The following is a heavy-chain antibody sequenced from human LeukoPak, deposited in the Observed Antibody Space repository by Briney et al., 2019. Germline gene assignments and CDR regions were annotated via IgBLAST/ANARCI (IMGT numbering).Heavy chain of an antibody. D-gene: IGHD6-19*01. V-gene: IGHV4-61*01. Sequence: NPSETLSLTCTVSTGSVSSGTYYWSWIRQPPGKGLEWIGYMYYNGSTNYNPSLKSRVTISVDTSKNQFSLKLSSVTAADTAVYYCARDLGRPVAGYFDYWGQGTLVTVSS. J-gene: IGHJ4*02. CDR3: ARDLGRPVAGYFDY. CDR1: TGSVSSGTYY. CDR2: MYYNGST.